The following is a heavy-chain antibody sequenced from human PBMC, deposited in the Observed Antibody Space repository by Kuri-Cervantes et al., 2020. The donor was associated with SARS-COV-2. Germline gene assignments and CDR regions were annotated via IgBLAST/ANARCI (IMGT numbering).Heavy chain of an antibody. CDR2: ISYDGSNK. V-gene: IGHV3-30*18. CDR3: AKDPEEHNYYDFWTWCAFDI. J-gene: IGHJ3*02. Sequence: GESLKISCAASGFTFSSYGMHWVRQAPGKGLEWMAVISYDGSNKYYADSVKGRFTISRDNSKNTLYLQMNSLRAEDTAVYYCAKDPEEHNYYDFWTWCAFDIWGQGTMVTVSS. CDR1: GFTFSSYG. D-gene: IGHD3-3*01.